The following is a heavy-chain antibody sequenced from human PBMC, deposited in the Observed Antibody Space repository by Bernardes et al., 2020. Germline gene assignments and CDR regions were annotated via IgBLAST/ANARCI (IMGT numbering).Heavy chain of an antibody. Sequence: ASVKVSCKASGYTFTGYYMHWVRQAPGQGLEWIGWITPNSGGTNYAQKFQGWVTMTRDTSISTAYMELSRLRSDDTAVYYCARDRTGSWGNAFDIWGQGTMVTVSS. V-gene: IGHV1-2*04. D-gene: IGHD7-27*01. J-gene: IGHJ3*02. CDR1: GYTFTGYY. CDR3: ARDRTGSWGNAFDI. CDR2: ITPNSGGT.